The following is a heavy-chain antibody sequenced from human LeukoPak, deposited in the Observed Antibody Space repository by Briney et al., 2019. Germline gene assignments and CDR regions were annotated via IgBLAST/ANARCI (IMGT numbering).Heavy chain of an antibody. D-gene: IGHD6-6*01. J-gene: IGHJ4*02. Sequence: ASEKVSCKASGYTFTSYDINWVRQAPGQGLEWMGWMNPNSGNTGYAQKFQGRVTMTRNTSISTAYMELSSLRSEDTAVYYCARRGNIAARGGGDYWGQGTLVTVSS. CDR2: MNPNSGNT. CDR1: GYTFTSYD. CDR3: ARRGNIAARGGGDY. V-gene: IGHV1-8*01.